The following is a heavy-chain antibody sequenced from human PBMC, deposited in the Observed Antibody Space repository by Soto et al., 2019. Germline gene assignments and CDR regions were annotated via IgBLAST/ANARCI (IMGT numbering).Heavy chain of an antibody. J-gene: IGHJ6*02. CDR2: ISSSGSTI. V-gene: IGHV3-48*03. Sequence: EVQLVESGGGLVQPGGSLRLSCAASGFTFSSYEMNWVRQAPGKGLEWVSYISSSGSTIYYADSVKGRFTISRDNAKNSLYLQMNSLRAEDTAVYYCARAFARGYSGYDWPFRDYYYYGMDVWGQGTTVTVSS. CDR3: ARAFARGYSGYDWPFRDYYYYGMDV. D-gene: IGHD5-12*01. CDR1: GFTFSSYE.